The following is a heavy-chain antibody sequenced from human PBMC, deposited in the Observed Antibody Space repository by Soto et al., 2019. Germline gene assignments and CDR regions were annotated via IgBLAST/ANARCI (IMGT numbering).Heavy chain of an antibody. CDR3: ARDVDTAMDYYYYGMDV. V-gene: IGHV1-24*01. D-gene: IGHD5-18*01. CDR2: FDPEDGET. J-gene: IGHJ6*02. CDR1: GYTLTELS. Sequence: ASVKVSCKVSGYTLTELSMHWVRQAPGKGLEWMGGFDPEDGETIYAQKFQGRVTMTEDTSTDTAYMELSSLRSEDTAVYYCARDVDTAMDYYYYGMDVWGQGTTVTVSS.